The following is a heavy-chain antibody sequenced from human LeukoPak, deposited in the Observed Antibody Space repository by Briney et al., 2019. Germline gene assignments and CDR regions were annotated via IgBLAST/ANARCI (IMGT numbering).Heavy chain of an antibody. CDR1: GYSFTSYW. J-gene: IGHJ3*02. CDR2: IYPGDSDT. D-gene: IGHD3-22*01. Sequence: GESLKISCKGSGYSFTSYWIGWVRQMPGKGLEWMGIIYPGDSDTRYSPSFQGQVTISADKSISTAYLQWSSLKASDTAMYYCARPPRPDYYDTSGYSAFDIRGQGTMVTVSS. V-gene: IGHV5-51*01. CDR3: ARPPRPDYYDTSGYSAFDI.